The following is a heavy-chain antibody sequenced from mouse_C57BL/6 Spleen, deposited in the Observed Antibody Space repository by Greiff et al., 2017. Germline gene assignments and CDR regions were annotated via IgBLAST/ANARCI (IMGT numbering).Heavy chain of an antibody. CDR3: ARKPYYDYDGYYFDY. D-gene: IGHD2-4*01. J-gene: IGHJ2*01. V-gene: IGHV5-17*01. Sequence: EVKLQESGGGLVKPGGSLKLSCAASGFTFSDYGMHWVRQAPEKGLEWVAYISSGSSTIYYADTVKGRFTISRDNAKNTLFLQLTSLRSEDTAMYYCARKPYYDYDGYYFDYWGQGTTLTVSS. CDR2: ISSGSSTI. CDR1: GFTFSDYG.